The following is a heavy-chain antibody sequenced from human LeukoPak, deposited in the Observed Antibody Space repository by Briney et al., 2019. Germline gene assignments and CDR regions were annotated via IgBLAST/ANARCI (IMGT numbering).Heavy chain of an antibody. Sequence: GGSLRLSCAASGFTFTDYAMTWVRQAPGQGLEWVSIVSGSGQSTYYADSVKGRFTISRDNSKNTLYLQMNSLRAEDTAVYYCARDLGYCSGSTCYVGYFDYWGQGTQVTVSS. D-gene: IGHD2-15*01. CDR3: ARDLGYCSGSTCYVGYFDY. J-gene: IGHJ4*02. CDR1: GFTFTDYA. V-gene: IGHV3-23*01. CDR2: VSGSGQST.